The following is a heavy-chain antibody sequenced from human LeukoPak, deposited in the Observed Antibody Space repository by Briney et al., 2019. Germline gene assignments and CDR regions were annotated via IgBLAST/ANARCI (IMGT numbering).Heavy chain of an antibody. V-gene: IGHV3-23*01. CDR2: ISGSGGST. CDR1: GFTFSSYA. J-gene: IGHJ2*01. D-gene: IGHD6-13*01. Sequence: GGSLRLSCAASGFTFSSYAMSWVRQAPGKGLEWVSAISGSGGSTYYADSVKGRFTISRDNSKNTLYLQMNSLRAEDTAVYYCAKDRRQQLVLWYFDLWGRGTLVTVSS. CDR3: AKDRRQQLVLWYFDL.